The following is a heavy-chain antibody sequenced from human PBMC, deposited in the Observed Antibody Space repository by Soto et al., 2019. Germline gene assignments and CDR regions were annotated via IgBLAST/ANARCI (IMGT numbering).Heavy chain of an antibody. CDR3: ARAEDTAQFDY. CDR1: GFTFSSYA. CDR2: ISYDGSNK. Sequence: PGGSLRLSCAASGFTFSSYAMHWVRQAPGKGLEWVAVISYDGSNKYYADSVKGRFTISRDNSKNTLYLQMNSLRAEDTAVYYCARAEDTAQFDYWGQGTLVTVSS. D-gene: IGHD5-18*01. J-gene: IGHJ4*02. V-gene: IGHV3-30-3*01.